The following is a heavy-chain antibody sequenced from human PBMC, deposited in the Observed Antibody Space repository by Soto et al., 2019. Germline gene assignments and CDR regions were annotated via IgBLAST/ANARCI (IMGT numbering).Heavy chain of an antibody. Sequence: QVQLVQSGAEVKKPGSSVKVSCKASGGTFSSYAISWVRQAPGQGLEWMGGIIPIFGTAIYAQKFQGRVTIPADESTRTAYMELSSLRSEDTAVYCCARYGYGYSYFDYWGQGTLVTVSS. CDR1: GGTFSSYA. J-gene: IGHJ4*02. V-gene: IGHV1-69*12. CDR3: ARYGYGYSYFDY. CDR2: IIPIFGTA. D-gene: IGHD5-18*01.